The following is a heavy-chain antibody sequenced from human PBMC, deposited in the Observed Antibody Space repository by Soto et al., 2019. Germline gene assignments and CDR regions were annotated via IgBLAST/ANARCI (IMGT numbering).Heavy chain of an antibody. CDR1: GFTFSSYA. V-gene: IGHV3-64D*08. Sequence: GGSLRLSCSASGFTFSSYAMHWVRQAPGKGLEYVSAISSNGGSTYYADSVKGRFTISRDNSKNILYLQMSGLRAEDTAVYYCVKTRQQLARMDAFDIWGQGTMVTVSS. D-gene: IGHD6-13*01. CDR2: ISSNGGST. J-gene: IGHJ3*02. CDR3: VKTRQQLARMDAFDI.